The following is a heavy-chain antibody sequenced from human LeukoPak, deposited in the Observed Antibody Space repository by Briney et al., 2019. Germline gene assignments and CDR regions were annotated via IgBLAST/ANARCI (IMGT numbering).Heavy chain of an antibody. J-gene: IGHJ4*02. CDR3: ARDFGGPNWGASFDY. Sequence: GGSLRLSCAASRFTFSSYWMSWVRQAPGKGLEWVANIKEDGSDKYYVDSVKGRFTISRDNAKNSLYLQMNILRPEDTAMYYCARDFGGPNWGASFDYWGQGTLVTVSS. CDR2: IKEDGSDK. V-gene: IGHV3-7*01. D-gene: IGHD3-16*01. CDR1: RFTFSSYW.